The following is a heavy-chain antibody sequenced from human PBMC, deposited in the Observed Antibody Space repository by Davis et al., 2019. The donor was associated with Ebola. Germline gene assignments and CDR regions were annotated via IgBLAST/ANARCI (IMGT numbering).Heavy chain of an antibody. D-gene: IGHD3-22*01. V-gene: IGHV1-2*06. CDR3: ARDPYRRETYYYDSSGYGSDY. CDR2: INPNSGGT. J-gene: IGHJ4*02. CDR1: GYTFTGYY. Sequence: ASVKVSCKASGYTFTGYYLYWVRQAPGQGLEWMGRINPNSGGTNYAQKFQGRVTITADKSTSTAYMELSSLRSEDTAGYYCARDPYRRETYYYDSSGYGSDYWGQGTLVTVSS.